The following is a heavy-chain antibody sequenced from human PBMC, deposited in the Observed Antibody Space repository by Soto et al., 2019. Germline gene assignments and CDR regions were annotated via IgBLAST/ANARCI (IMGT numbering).Heavy chain of an antibody. V-gene: IGHV3-7*01. J-gene: IGHJ3*02. D-gene: IGHD4-17*01. CDR1: GFTFSSYW. CDR2: IKQDGSEK. Sequence: EVQLVESGGGLVQPGGSLRLSCAASGFTFSSYWMSWVRQAPGKGLEWVANIKQDGSEKYYVDSVKGRFTISRDNAKNSLYLQMNSLRAEDTAVYYCARAEHGDYGGYAFDIWGQGTMVTVSS. CDR3: ARAEHGDYGGYAFDI.